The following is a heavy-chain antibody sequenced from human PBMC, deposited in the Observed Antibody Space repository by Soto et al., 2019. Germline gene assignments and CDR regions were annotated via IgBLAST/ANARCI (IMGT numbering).Heavy chain of an antibody. CDR3: ARGAMGDYFYGLDV. V-gene: IGHV1-8*01. CDR2: MNPNSGNT. J-gene: IGHJ6*02. Sequence: GASVKVSCKASGYTFTSYDINWVRQATGQGLEWMGWMNPNSGNTGYAQKFQGRVTMTRNTSMSTAYMELSSLTSADTAVYYCARGAMGDYFYGLDVWGQGTTVTVSS. D-gene: IGHD5-18*01. CDR1: GYTFTSYD.